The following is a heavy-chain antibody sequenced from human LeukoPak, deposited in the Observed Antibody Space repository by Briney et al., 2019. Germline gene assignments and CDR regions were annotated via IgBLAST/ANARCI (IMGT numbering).Heavy chain of an antibody. CDR1: GGSFSGYY. Sequence: PSETLSLTCAVYGGSFSGYYWSWIRQPPGKGLEWIGYIYYSGSTNYNPSLKSRVTISVDTSKNQFSLKLSSVTAADTAVYYCARSGEDYFDYWGQGTLVTVSS. CDR2: IYYSGST. J-gene: IGHJ4*02. V-gene: IGHV4-59*08. D-gene: IGHD3-10*01. CDR3: ARSGEDYFDY.